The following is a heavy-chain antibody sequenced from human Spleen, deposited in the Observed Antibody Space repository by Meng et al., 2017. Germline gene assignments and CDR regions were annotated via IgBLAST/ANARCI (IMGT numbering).Heavy chain of an antibody. CDR3: ARGPTTMAHDFDY. V-gene: IGHV4-34*01. CDR1: GGSFSDYY. D-gene: IGHD4-11*01. Sequence: GQLQQGGAGLFKPSETLSLTCVVSGGSFSDYYWSWIRQPPGKGLEWIGEINHSGSTNYNPSLESRATISVDTSQNNLSLKLSSVTAADSAVYYCARGPTTMAHDFDYWGQGTLVTVSS. J-gene: IGHJ4*02. CDR2: INHSGST.